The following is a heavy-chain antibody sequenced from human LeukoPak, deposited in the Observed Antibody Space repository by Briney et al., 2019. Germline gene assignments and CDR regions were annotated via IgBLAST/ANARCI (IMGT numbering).Heavy chain of an antibody. CDR1: GGSISSGDYY. J-gene: IGHJ3*02. V-gene: IGHV4-30-4*01. CDR3: AAYSGSYYGDAFDI. CDR2: IYYSGST. Sequence: SETLSLTCTVSGGSISSGDYYWSWIRQPPGKGLEWIGYIYYSGSTYYNPSLKSRVPISVDTSKNQFSLKLSSVTAADTAVYYCAAYSGSYYGDAFDIWGQGTMVTVSS. D-gene: IGHD1-26*01.